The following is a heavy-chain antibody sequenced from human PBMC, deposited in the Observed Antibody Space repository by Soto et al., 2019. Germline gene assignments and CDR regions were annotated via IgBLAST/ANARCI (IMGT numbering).Heavy chain of an antibody. J-gene: IGHJ5*02. V-gene: IGHV4-39*01. CDR2: IYYSGST. CDR1: GGSISSSSYY. Sequence: SETLSLTCTVSGGSISSSSYYWGWIRQPPGKGLEWIGSIYYSGSTYYNPSLKSRVTISVDMSKNQFSLKLSSVTAADTAVYYCARGGVVVADTNRAYNWFDPWGQGTLVTVSS. CDR3: ARGGVVVADTNRAYNWFDP. D-gene: IGHD2-15*01.